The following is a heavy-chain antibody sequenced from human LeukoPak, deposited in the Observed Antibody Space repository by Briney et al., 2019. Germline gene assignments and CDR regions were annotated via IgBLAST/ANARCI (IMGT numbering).Heavy chain of an antibody. CDR2: IYSSGPP. J-gene: IGHJ3*02. Sequence: SSETLSLTRTVSGGSVSGNSWSWIRQPPGQGLEWIGYIYSSGPPNGPPNYNPSLKSRVTISVDTSMNQFSLRLSSVTAADTAVYYCARLDYGDSAFDIWGQGTMVTVSS. CDR1: GGSVSGNS. V-gene: IGHV4-59*02. D-gene: IGHD4-17*01. CDR3: ARLDYGDSAFDI.